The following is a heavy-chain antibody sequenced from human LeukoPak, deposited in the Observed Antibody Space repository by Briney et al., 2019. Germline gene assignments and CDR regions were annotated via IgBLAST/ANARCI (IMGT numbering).Heavy chain of an antibody. Sequence: AGSLKLSCETSGFTFTSYWTTWVRQAPGQGLEWVGYINQDGSEKNYVDYVRGRFTITRDKAKNSLFMQLSRLRAEDTAVYYCASAAGNEFYGLDIWGQGTTVTVSS. CDR2: INQDGSEK. D-gene: IGHD1-1*01. V-gene: IGHV3-7*05. CDR1: GFTFTSYW. CDR3: ASAAGNEFYGLDI. J-gene: IGHJ6*02.